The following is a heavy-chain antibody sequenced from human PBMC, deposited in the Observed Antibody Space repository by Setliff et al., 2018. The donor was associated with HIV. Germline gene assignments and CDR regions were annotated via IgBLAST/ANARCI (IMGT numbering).Heavy chain of an antibody. J-gene: IGHJ3*02. CDR2: INPTGGST. V-gene: IGHV1-46*01. CDR3: ASAGAWQRNALDI. D-gene: IGHD5-12*01. Sequence: SVKVSCKPSGYSFTNHYMHWVRQAPGQGLEWKGVINPTGGSTRNTQKFQGRVAMTRDTSTSTVYMELSSLRSEDTAVYYCASAGAWQRNALDIWGQGTMVTVSS. CDR1: GYSFTNHY.